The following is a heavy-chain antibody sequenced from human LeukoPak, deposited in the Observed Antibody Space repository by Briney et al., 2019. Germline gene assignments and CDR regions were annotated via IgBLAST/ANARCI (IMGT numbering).Heavy chain of an antibody. CDR2: IYHSGST. V-gene: IGHV4-38-2*02. CDR3: ARGPYYYGSGSYPPFDY. Sequence: SETLSLTCTVSGYSISSGYYWGWIRQPPGKGLEWIGSIYHSGSTNYNPSLKSRVTISVDKSKNQFSLKLSSVTAADTAVYYCARGPYYYGSGSYPPFDYWGQGTLVTVPS. CDR1: GYSISSGYY. J-gene: IGHJ4*02. D-gene: IGHD3-10*01.